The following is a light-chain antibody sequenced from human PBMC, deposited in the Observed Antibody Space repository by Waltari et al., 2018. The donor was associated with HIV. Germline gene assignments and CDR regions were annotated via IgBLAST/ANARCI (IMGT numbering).Light chain of an antibody. V-gene: IGLV1-47*01. CDR1: SSNIGSNF. J-gene: IGLJ2*01. CDR3: AAWTDSRYVV. CDR2: RNN. Sequence: QSVLTQPPSASGAPGQRVTISCSGSSSNIGSNFVYWYQQLPGTAPKLLIDRNNHRPSGVPDRFSGSKSGTSASLAISGLRSEDEADYYCAAWTDSRYVVFGGGTKLTVL.